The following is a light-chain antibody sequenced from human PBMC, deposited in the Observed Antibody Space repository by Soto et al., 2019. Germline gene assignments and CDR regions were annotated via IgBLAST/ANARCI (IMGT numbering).Light chain of an antibody. CDR1: QSVSSSY. Sequence: IVLAQSPATLSVSPWERATLYCRAIQSVSSSYLAWYQQKPGQAPRLLIYDASNRATGIPARFSGSGSGTEFTLTISSLQSEDFAVYYCQQYVHWPPGTFGQGTKVDIK. CDR3: QQYVHWPPGT. V-gene: IGKV3D-15*01. CDR2: DAS. J-gene: IGKJ1*01.